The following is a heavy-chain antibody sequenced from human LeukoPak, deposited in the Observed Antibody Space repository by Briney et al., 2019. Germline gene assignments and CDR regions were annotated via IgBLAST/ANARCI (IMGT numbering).Heavy chain of an antibody. J-gene: IGHJ4*02. V-gene: IGHV4-39*07. CDR2: IYYSGST. Sequence: SETLSLTCTVSGGSISNSSYYWGWIRQPPGKGLEWIGSIYYSGSTYYNPSLKSRVTISVDTSKNQFSLKLSSVTAADTAVYYCARDRFGVEYYFDYWGQGTLVTVSS. CDR1: GGSISNSSYY. D-gene: IGHD3-3*01. CDR3: ARDRFGVEYYFDY.